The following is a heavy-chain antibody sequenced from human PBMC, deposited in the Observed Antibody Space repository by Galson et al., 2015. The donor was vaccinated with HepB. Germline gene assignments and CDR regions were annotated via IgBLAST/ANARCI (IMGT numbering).Heavy chain of an antibody. J-gene: IGHJ6*02. CDR2: IYPADSDT. D-gene: IGHD3-3*02. V-gene: IGHV5-51*01. Sequence: SGAEVKNPGESLKISCQGSGYRFTSYWIAWVRQMPGRGLEWMGIIYPADSDTKYSPSFEGHVTMSADRTTNTAYLQWSSLKASDTAMYYCARHGSVFHYYYYGLDVWGLGTTVTVSS. CDR3: ARHGSVFHYYYYGLDV. CDR1: GYRFTSYW.